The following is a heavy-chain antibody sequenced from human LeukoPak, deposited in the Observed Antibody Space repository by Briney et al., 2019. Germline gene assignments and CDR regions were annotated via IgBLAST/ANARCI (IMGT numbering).Heavy chain of an antibody. D-gene: IGHD1-26*01. CDR3: ARGAGIVNDY. Sequence: ETGGSLRLSCAASGFTFSSYSMNWVGQAPGKGLEWVSSISSSSSYIYYADSVKGRFTISRDNAKNSLYLQMNSLRAEDTAVYYCARGAGIVNDYWGQGTLVTVSS. V-gene: IGHV3-21*01. CDR1: GFTFSSYS. CDR2: ISSSSSYI. J-gene: IGHJ4*02.